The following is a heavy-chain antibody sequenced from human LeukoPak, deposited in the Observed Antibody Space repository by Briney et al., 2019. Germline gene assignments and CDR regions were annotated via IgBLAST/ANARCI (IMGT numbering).Heavy chain of an antibody. Sequence: PGGSLRLSCAASGSTFSKYTMAWVRQAPGKGLEWVSGIIGGGDSIYYADSVRGRFTISRDNSGNTLYLQMNSLRAEDTGIYYCAKGLERASIALFVYWGQGTLVTVSS. CDR3: AKGLERASIALFVY. D-gene: IGHD5-24*01. J-gene: IGHJ4*02. CDR1: GSTFSKYT. CDR2: IIGGGDSI. V-gene: IGHV3-23*01.